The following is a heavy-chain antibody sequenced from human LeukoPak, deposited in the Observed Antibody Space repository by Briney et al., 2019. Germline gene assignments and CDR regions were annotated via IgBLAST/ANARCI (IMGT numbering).Heavy chain of an antibody. J-gene: IGHJ4*02. CDR3: AKDSRYYYDSRGYADY. D-gene: IGHD3-22*01. Sequence: GGSLRLSCAVSGFAFGSEAMSWVRQSPARGLEWVASISPGGGTTYYADYVKGRFTISRENSKNTLYLQMNSLRAEDTAVYYCAKDSRYYYDSRGYADYWGQGALVTVSS. V-gene: IGHV3-23*01. CDR2: ISPGGGTT. CDR1: GFAFGSEA.